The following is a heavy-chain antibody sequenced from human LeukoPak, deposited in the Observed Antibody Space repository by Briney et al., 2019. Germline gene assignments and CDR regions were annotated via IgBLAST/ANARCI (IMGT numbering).Heavy chain of an antibody. J-gene: IGHJ4*02. CDR1: GYTFTGYY. D-gene: IGHD3-3*01. Sequence: ASVKVSCKASGYTFTGYYMHWVRQAPGQGLEWMGWINPNSGGTNYAQKFQGRVTMTRDTSISTDYMELSRLRSEDTAVYYCARETRSDFWSGYYAYDGIDYWGQGTLVTVSS. CDR3: ARETRSDFWSGYYAYDGIDY. CDR2: INPNSGGT. V-gene: IGHV1-2*02.